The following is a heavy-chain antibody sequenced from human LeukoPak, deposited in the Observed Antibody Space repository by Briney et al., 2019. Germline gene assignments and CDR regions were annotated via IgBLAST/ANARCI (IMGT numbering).Heavy chain of an antibody. CDR2: IYYSGST. CDR3: ARDAYSYGLGWFDP. CDR1: GGSISSSSYY. V-gene: IGHV4-39*07. J-gene: IGHJ5*02. Sequence: SETLPLTCTVSGGSISSSSYYWGWIRQPPGKGLEWLGSIYYSGSTYYNPSLKSRVTISVDTSKNQFSLKLSSVTAADTAVYYCARDAYSYGLGWFDPWGQGTLVTVSS. D-gene: IGHD5-18*01.